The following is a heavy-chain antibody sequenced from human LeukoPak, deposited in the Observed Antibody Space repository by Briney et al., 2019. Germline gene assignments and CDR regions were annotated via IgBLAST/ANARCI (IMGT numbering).Heavy chain of an antibody. CDR1: GYTFTGYY. V-gene: IGHV1-2*02. CDR3: ARDLGHCSGGRCYFAYGMDV. Sequence: ASVKVSCKASGYTFTGYYMHWVRQAPGQGLEWMGWINPNCGGTNYAQTFQGRVTLTRDTSISTAYMELSRLRSDDTAVYYCARDLGHCSGGRCYFAYGMDVWGQGTTVTVSS. D-gene: IGHD2-15*01. J-gene: IGHJ6*02. CDR2: INPNCGGT.